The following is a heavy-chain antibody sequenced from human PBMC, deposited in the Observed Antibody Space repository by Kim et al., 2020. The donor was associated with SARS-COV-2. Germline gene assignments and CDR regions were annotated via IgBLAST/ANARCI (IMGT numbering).Heavy chain of an antibody. V-gene: IGHV3-30*03. CDR2: ITHDGNDK. CDR1: GFPLSTYG. J-gene: IGHJ6*02. Sequence: GGSLRLSCGASGFPLSTYGMHWVRQAPDRGLEWVAIITHDGNDKYYGDPVKGRFTISRDNSKNTVYLQMSSLRAEDTAVYYCKSEPCSGGCCFGMDVWGQGTTVTVSS. CDR3: KSEPCSGGCCFGMDV. D-gene: IGHD2-15*01.